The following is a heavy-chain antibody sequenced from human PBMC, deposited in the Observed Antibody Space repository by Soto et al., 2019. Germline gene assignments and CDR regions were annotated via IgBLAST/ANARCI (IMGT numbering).Heavy chain of an antibody. CDR1: GVSFTSPSR. CDR3: AREVDRALVGSPHYFDY. Sequence: PETLSLTCAVSGVSFTSPSRRSWVRQSSGKGLEWIGEIYHSGSTNYNPSLKSRVTISVDKSMTQFSLNLSSVTGEDTAVYYCAREVDRALVGSPHYFDYWGQGTLVTVSS. V-gene: IGHV4-4*03. D-gene: IGHD5-18*01. J-gene: IGHJ4*01. CDR2: IYHSGST.